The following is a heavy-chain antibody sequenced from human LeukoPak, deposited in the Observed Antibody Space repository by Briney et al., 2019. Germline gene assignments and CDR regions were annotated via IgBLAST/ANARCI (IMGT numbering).Heavy chain of an antibody. V-gene: IGHV1-2*02. J-gene: IGHJ3*02. CDR2: INPNSSVT. D-gene: IGHD3-10*01. CDR1: GYTFTGYY. CDR3: ASDRDPSSPYDAFDS. Sequence: ASVKVSCKASGYTFTGYYMFWVRQAPGQGLEWMGWINPNSSVTNYAQKFQGRVTMTRDTSISTAYMELSRLRSDLTAVYYCASDRDPSSPYDAFDSWGQGTMVTVSS.